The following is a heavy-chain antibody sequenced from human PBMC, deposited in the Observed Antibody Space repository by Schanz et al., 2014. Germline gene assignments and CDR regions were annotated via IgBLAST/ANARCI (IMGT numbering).Heavy chain of an antibody. D-gene: IGHD3-9*01. V-gene: IGHV3-53*01. CDR3: AKGPPANWFLFDY. Sequence: EVQLVESGGGLVQPGGSLRLSCAASGFTVSSNYMSWVRQAPGKGLEWVSTFSGDGSTYYADSVKARFTISRDNSQNTLYLQMNSLRAEDTALYYCAKGPPANWFLFDYWGQGTLVTVSS. CDR2: FSGDGST. CDR1: GFTVSSNY. J-gene: IGHJ4*02.